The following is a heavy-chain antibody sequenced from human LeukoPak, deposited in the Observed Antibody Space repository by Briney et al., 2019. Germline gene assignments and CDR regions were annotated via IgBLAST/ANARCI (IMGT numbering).Heavy chain of an antibody. CDR1: GYSISSGYY. CDR2: IYHSGST. CDR3: ARDTIVGASYDAFDI. J-gene: IGHJ3*02. Sequence: SETLSLTCTVSGYSISSGYYWGWIRQPPGKGLEWIGSIYHSGSTYYNPSLKSRVTISVDTSKNQFSLKLSSVTAADTAVYYCARDTIVGASYDAFDIWGQGTMVTVSS. V-gene: IGHV4-38-2*02. D-gene: IGHD1-26*01.